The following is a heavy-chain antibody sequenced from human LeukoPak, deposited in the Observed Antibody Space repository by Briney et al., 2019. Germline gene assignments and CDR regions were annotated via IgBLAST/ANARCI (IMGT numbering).Heavy chain of an antibody. CDR3: ERGPPSLNYYYDNSANDAFDI. CDR2: INPNSGGT. D-gene: IGHD3-22*01. CDR1: GYTITGYY. V-gene: IGHV1-2*02. Sequence: ASVKVSCKASGYTITGYYMHWVRQAPGQGLEWMGWINPNSGGTKYAQKFQGRVTMTRDTSISTAYMELRRLRSDDTAVYYCERGPPSLNYYYDNSANDAFDIWGQGTMVTVSS. J-gene: IGHJ3*02.